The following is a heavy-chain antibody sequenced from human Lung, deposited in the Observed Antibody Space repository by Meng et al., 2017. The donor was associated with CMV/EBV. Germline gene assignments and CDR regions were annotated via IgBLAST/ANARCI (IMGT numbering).Heavy chain of an antibody. Sequence: QMQLQESGPGLVKPSGTLSLTCAVSGGSISISTWWSWVRQPPGKGLEWIGEIYHSGGTNYNPSLRGRVTISLDKSKNQSSLTLRSVTAADTAVYYCARDPYATGWAGWGQGTLVTVSS. CDR3: ARDPYATGWAG. CDR2: IYHSGGT. J-gene: IGHJ4*02. D-gene: IGHD6-19*01. CDR1: GGSISISTW. V-gene: IGHV4-4*02.